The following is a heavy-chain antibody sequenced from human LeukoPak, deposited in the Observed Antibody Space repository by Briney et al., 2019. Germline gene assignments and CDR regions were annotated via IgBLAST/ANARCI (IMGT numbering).Heavy chain of an antibody. D-gene: IGHD6-19*01. CDR2: IPYDGSNK. V-gene: IGHV3-30*18. Sequence: PGRSLRLSCAASGFTFSSYGMHWVRQAPGKGLEWVAVIPYDGSNKYYADSVKGRFTISRDNSKNTLYLQMNSLRAEDTAVCYCAKSRGIAVAGTKGGYYFDYWGQGTLVTVSS. J-gene: IGHJ4*02. CDR3: AKSRGIAVAGTKGGYYFDY. CDR1: GFTFSSYG.